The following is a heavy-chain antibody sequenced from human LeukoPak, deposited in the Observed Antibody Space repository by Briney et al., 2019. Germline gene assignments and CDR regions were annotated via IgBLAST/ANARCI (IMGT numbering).Heavy chain of an antibody. V-gene: IGHV1-69*13. CDR2: IIPIFGTA. J-gene: IGHJ4*02. CDR1: GATFSSYA. D-gene: IGHD3-16*02. CDR3: ARGVDDYVWGSYRAPHFDY. Sequence: SVKVSCKASGATFSSYAISRVRQAPGQGLEWMGGIIPIFGTANYAQKFQGRVTITADESTSTAYMELSSLRSEDTAVYYCARGVDDYVWGSYRAPHFDYWGQGTLVTVSS.